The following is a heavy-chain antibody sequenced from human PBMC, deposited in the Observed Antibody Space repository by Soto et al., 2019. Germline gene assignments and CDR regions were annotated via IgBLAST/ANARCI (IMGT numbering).Heavy chain of an antibody. J-gene: IGHJ4*02. CDR1: GYSFTRYW. V-gene: IGHV5-51*01. D-gene: IGHD1-26*01. CDR3: ARGIVGPTPFDY. Sequence: PGESLKISCQGSGYSFTRYWIGWVRQMPGKGLEWMGIIYPGDSDTRYSPSFQGQVIISADKSISTAYLQWSSLKASDTVIYYCARGIVGPTPFDYWGQGTLVTVSS. CDR2: IYPGDSDT.